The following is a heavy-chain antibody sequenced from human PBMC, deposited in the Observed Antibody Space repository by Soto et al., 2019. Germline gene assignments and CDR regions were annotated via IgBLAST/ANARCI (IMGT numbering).Heavy chain of an antibody. D-gene: IGHD2-15*01. CDR1: GFTFSSYS. CDR2: ISSSSSYI. J-gene: IGHJ4*02. CDR3: ARDPGSGRHYQFDY. V-gene: IGHV3-21*01. Sequence: EVQLVESGGGLVKPGGSLRLSCAASGFTFSSYSMNWVRQAPGKGLEWVSSISSSSSYIYYADSVKGRFTISRDNAKNSLYLQMNSLRAEDTAVYYCARDPGSGRHYQFDYWGQGTLVTVSS.